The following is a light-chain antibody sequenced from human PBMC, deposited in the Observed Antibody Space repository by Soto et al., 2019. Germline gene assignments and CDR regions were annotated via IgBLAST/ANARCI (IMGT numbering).Light chain of an antibody. CDR2: AAS. V-gene: IGKV1-39*01. J-gene: IGKJ5*01. Sequence: IQMTQSPSSLSASVGDRVTITCRASQTISTFLNWYQHKPGKAPKLLISAASRLQSGVPPRFSGSGSGTDFTLTINSLRPEDFASYYCQQSYSSSPITFGPGTRLEIK. CDR3: QQSYSSSPIT. CDR1: QTISTF.